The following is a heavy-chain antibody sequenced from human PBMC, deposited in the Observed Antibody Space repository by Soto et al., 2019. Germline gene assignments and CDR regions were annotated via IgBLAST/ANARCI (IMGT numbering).Heavy chain of an antibody. Sequence: QVQLVESGGGVVQPGRSLRLSCAASGFTFSSYGMHWVRQAPGKGLEWVAVIWYDGSNKYYADSVKGRFTISRDNPKNTLYLQMNSLRAEDTAVYYCARSEVTTRYNYFDYWGQGTLVTVSS. J-gene: IGHJ4*02. CDR1: GFTFSSYG. CDR3: ARSEVTTRYNYFDY. D-gene: IGHD4-17*01. CDR2: IWYDGSNK. V-gene: IGHV3-33*01.